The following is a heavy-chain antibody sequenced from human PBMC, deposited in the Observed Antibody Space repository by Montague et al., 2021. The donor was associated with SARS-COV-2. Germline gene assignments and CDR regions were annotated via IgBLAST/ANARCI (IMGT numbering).Heavy chain of an antibody. Sequence: SETLSLTCIVSGSSVRSYFWSWIRQPPGKGLEWIGNTYDSGSTNXNPSLKSRVTISVDTSKNQFSLKLSAVTAADTAVYYCARENTVTTFGGPYYIDSWGQGTLVTVSA. CDR3: ARENTVTTFGGPYYIDS. CDR1: GSSVRSYF. V-gene: IGHV4-59*02. CDR2: TYDSGST. J-gene: IGHJ4*02. D-gene: IGHD4-17*01.